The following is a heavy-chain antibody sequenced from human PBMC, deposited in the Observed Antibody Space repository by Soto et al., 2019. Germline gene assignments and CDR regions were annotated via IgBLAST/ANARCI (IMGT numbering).Heavy chain of an antibody. CDR3: ARYAGSSTGARYNWFDP. D-gene: IGHD2-2*01. V-gene: IGHV4-59*01. CDR1: GGYISSYD. CDR2: IYYSGST. J-gene: IGHJ5*02. Sequence: SETLSLTCTVSGGYISSYDWSWIRQPPGKGLEWIGYIYYSGSTNYNPSLKSRVTISVDTSKNQFSLKLSSVTAADTAVYYCARYAGSSTGARYNWFDPWGQGTLVTVSS.